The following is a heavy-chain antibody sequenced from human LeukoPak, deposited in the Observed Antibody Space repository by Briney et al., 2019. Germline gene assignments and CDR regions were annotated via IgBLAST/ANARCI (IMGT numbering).Heavy chain of an antibody. D-gene: IGHD5-24*01. Sequence: PSETLSLTCTVSGGSISSSSYYWGWIRQPPGKGLEWIGSIYYSGSTYYNPSLKSRVTISVDTSKNQFSLKLRSVTAADTAVYYCARVKRRWLLDYWGQGTLVTVSS. CDR2: IYYSGST. CDR3: ARVKRRWLLDY. J-gene: IGHJ4*02. CDR1: GGSISSSSYY. V-gene: IGHV4-39*07.